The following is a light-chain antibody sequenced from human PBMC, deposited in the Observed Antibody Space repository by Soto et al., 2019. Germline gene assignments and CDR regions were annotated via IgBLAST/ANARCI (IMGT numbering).Light chain of an antibody. Sequence: DIQMTQSPSSLSASVGDRVTITCRASQSISSYLNWYQQKPGKAPKLLIYAASSLQGGVPARFSGSGSGTDFPLTISSLQPEDFATYYCQQNYSTPPYTFGQGTKLEIK. V-gene: IGKV1-39*01. CDR2: AAS. CDR3: QQNYSTPPYT. CDR1: QSISSY. J-gene: IGKJ2*01.